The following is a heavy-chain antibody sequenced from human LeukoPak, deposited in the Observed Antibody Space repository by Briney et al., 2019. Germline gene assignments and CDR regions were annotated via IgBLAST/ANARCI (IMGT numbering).Heavy chain of an antibody. J-gene: IGHJ4*02. Sequence: GRSLRLSCAASGSTFDDYAMHWVRQAPGKGLEWVSSISWNSGSIGYADSVKGRFTVSRDNSKNTLYLQMNSLRAEDTAVYYCAKGYTDFDYWGQGTLVTVSS. D-gene: IGHD3-16*02. V-gene: IGHV3-9*01. CDR2: ISWNSGSI. CDR1: GSTFDDYA. CDR3: AKGYTDFDY.